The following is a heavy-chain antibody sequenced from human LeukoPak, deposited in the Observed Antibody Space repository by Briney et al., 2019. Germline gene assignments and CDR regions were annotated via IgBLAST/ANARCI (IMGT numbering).Heavy chain of an antibody. D-gene: IGHD5-18*01. CDR1: GFTFSNYW. CDR3: ARNRWEYSYGEEDDY. J-gene: IGHJ4*02. V-gene: IGHV3-7*01. CDR2: INQDGSEE. Sequence: GGSLRLSCAASGFTFSNYWMTWVRQAPGKGLEWVANINQDGSEEYYVDSVKGRFTIFRDNAKDSLYLQMNSLRGEDTAVYYCARNRWEYSYGEEDDYWGQGTLVTVSS.